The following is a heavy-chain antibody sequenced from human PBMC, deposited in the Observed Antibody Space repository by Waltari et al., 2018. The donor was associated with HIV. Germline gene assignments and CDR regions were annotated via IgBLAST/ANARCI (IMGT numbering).Heavy chain of an antibody. CDR1: VFTFRTYW. D-gene: IGHD2-15*01. CDR2: IKQDGSEK. CDR3: ARMIVVVVAATGAFES. Sequence: EVQLVESGGGWVQPGGSLRLSCAASVFTFRTYWMSWVRQAPGKGLEWVANIKQDGSEKYYVDSVKCRFTISRDNAKNSLYLQMNSLRAEDTAVYYCARMIVVVVAATGAFESWGQGTMVTVSS. J-gene: IGHJ3*02. V-gene: IGHV3-7*01.